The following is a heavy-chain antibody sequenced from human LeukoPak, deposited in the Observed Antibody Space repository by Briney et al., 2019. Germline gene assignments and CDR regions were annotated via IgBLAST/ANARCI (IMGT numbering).Heavy chain of an antibody. D-gene: IGHD3-22*01. Sequence: SQTLSLTCTVSGGSISSGSYYWSWIRQPARKGLEWIGRIYTSGSTNYNPSLKSRVTISVDTSKNQFSLKLSSVTAADTAVYYCARDAQVYDSSGYYFGFDYWGQGTLVTVSS. CDR2: IYTSGST. CDR1: GGSISSGSYY. CDR3: ARDAQVYDSSGYYFGFDY. J-gene: IGHJ4*02. V-gene: IGHV4-61*02.